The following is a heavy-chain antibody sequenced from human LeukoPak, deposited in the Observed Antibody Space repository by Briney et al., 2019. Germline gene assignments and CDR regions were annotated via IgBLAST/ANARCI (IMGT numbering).Heavy chain of an antibody. CDR1: GFTFSSYW. J-gene: IGHJ5*02. D-gene: IGHD3-3*01. V-gene: IGHV3-7*03. CDR3: ARDLGHYDFWSGYYTDNWFDP. Sequence: GGSLRLSCAASGFTFSSYWMSWVRQAPGKGLEWVANIKQDGSEKYYVDSVKGRFTISRDNAKNSLYLQMNSLRAEDTAVYYCARDLGHYDFWSGYYTDNWFDPWGQGTLVTVSS. CDR2: IKQDGSEK.